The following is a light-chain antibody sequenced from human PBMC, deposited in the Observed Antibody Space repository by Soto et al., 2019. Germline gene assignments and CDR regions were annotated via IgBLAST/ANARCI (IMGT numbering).Light chain of an antibody. CDR2: NTN. CDR3: VLFMGSGIWV. Sequence: QTVVTQEPSFSVSPGRTVTLTCGLSSGSVSTSYYPSGYQQTPGQAPRTLIYNTNTRSSGVPDRFSGSILGNKAALTITGAQADDESDYYCVLFMGSGIWVFGGGTKLTVL. CDR1: SGSVSTSYY. V-gene: IGLV8-61*01. J-gene: IGLJ3*02.